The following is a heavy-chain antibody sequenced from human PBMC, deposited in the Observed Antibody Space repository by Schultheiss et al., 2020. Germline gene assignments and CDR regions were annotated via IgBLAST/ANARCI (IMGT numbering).Heavy chain of an antibody. CDR3: ARDRSVTFGGANYGMDV. CDR1: GFTFSSYG. Sequence: GGSLRLSCAASGFTFSSYGMHWVRQAPGKGLEWVAVIWYDGNNKYFVDSVKGRFTISRDNYKNTLYLQMNSLRAEDTAVYYCARDRSVTFGGANYGMDVWAQGTTVTVPS. D-gene: IGHD3-16*01. CDR2: IWYDGNNK. V-gene: IGHV3-33*01. J-gene: IGHJ6*02.